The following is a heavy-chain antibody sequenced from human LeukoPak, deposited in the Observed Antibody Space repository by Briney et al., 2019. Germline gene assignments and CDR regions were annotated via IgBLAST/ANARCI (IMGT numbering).Heavy chain of an antibody. D-gene: IGHD3-22*01. J-gene: IGHJ4*02. Sequence: GGSLRLSCAASGYSFSSYGMHWARQAPGKGLEWVALIWYDGSNKYYADSVKGRFTISRDDSKNTLYLQMNSLRVEDTGVYYCARDGRHNDSSPYYHPDYWGQGTLVTVST. CDR1: GYSFSSYG. CDR3: ARDGRHNDSSPYYHPDY. V-gene: IGHV3-33*01. CDR2: IWYDGSNK.